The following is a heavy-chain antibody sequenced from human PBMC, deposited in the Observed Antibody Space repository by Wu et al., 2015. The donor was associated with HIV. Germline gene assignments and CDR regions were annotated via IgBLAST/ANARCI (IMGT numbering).Heavy chain of an antibody. J-gene: IGHJ6*04. CDR1: GGTFSSYA. CDR3: ARESGVRGVIPTWDYYYGMDV. V-gene: IGHV1-69*13. Sequence: QVQLVQSGAEVKKPGSSVKVSCKASGGTFSSYAISWVRQAPGQGLEWMGRIIPIFGTANYAQKFQGRVTITADESTSTAYMELSSLRSEDTAVYYCARESGVRGVIPTWDYYYGMDVWGPRGPRVTVSS. CDR2: IIPIFGTA. D-gene: IGHD3-10*01.